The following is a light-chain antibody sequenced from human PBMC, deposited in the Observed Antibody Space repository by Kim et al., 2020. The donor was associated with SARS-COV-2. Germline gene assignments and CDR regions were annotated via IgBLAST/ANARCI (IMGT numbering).Light chain of an antibody. CDR3: LLYYNGARV. CDR1: TGAVTYGHF. V-gene: IGLV7-46*01. J-gene: IGLJ3*02. Sequence: PGATVPRPCDSRTGAVTYGHFPSWFQQKPGQAPRALIYDTTNKHFWTPARFSGSPLGGNSALTLSGAQPEDEADYYCLLYYNGARVFGGGTQLTVL. CDR2: DTT.